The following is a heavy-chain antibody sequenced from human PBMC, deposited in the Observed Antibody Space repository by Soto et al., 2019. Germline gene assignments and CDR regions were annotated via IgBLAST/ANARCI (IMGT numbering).Heavy chain of an antibody. CDR1: GFTINTHA. CDR2: FSGRSGDT. CDR3: ARDSSAWLNYFDS. J-gene: IGHJ4*02. Sequence: GGSLRLSCAASGFTINTHAMTWVRQAPGKGLEWVSAFSGRSGDTYYAASVKGRFTISGDNSKNTVILEMNNLRAEDTAVYYCARDSSAWLNYFDSWGQGIQVTVSS. D-gene: IGHD6-19*01. V-gene: IGHV3-23*01.